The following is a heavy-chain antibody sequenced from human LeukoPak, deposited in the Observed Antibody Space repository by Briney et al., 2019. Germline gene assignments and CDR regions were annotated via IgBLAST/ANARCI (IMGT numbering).Heavy chain of an antibody. CDR2: ISSSSSYI. J-gene: IGHJ4*02. CDR1: GFTFSSYS. CDR3: ARGAVPLYSSSWYNILFDY. V-gene: IGHV3-21*01. Sequence: GGSLRLSCAASGFTFSSYSMNWVRQAPGKGLEWVSSISSSSSYIYYADSVKGRFTISRDNAKNSLYLQMNSLRAEDTAVYYCARGAVPLYSSSWYNILFDYWGQGTLVTVSS. D-gene: IGHD6-13*01.